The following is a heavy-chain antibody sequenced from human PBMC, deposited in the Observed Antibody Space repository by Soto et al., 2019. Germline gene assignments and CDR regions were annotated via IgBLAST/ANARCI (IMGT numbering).Heavy chain of an antibody. CDR2: IYSGGST. D-gene: IGHD5-18*01. V-gene: IGHV3-53*01. Sequence: EVQLVESGGGLIQPGGSLRLSCTASGFTVSCNYMSWVRQAPGKGLEWVSVIYSGGSTYYADSVKGRFTISRDSSKNTLYLQMNSLRAEDTAVYYCARFSGYPNYYFDYWGQGTLVTVSS. CDR3: ARFSGYPNYYFDY. J-gene: IGHJ4*02. CDR1: GFTVSCNY.